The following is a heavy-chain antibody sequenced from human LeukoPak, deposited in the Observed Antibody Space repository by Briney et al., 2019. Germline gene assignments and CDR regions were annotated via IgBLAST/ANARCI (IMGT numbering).Heavy chain of an antibody. V-gene: IGHV3-48*03. J-gene: IGHJ5*02. CDR1: GFTFSSYE. CDR2: ISSSSSTI. CDR3: ARDRQYCSSTSCYHWFDP. D-gene: IGHD2-2*01. Sequence: PGGSLRLSCAASGFTFSSYEMNWVRQAPGKGLEWVSYISSSSSTIYYADSVKGRFTISRDNAKNSLYLQMNSLRAEDTAVYYCARDRQYCSSTSCYHWFDPWGQGTLVTVSS.